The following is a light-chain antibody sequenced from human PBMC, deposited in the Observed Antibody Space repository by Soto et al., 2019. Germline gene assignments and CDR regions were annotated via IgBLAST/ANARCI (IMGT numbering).Light chain of an antibody. CDR3: QQYNIYST. Sequence: DIQMTQSPSTLSASVGDRVTITCRASKGISGRLAWYQQKPGKAPNLLSYDVTNLESGVPSRFSGSGSGTKFTLTIKCLQPNAFATYYCQQYNIYSTSGPGTKV. V-gene: IGKV1-5*01. CDR2: DVT. CDR1: KGISGR. J-gene: IGKJ1*01.